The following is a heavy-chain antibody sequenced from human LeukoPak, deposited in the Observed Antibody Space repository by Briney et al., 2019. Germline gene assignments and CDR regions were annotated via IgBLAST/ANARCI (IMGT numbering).Heavy chain of an antibody. V-gene: IGHV3-30*18. D-gene: IGHD5-18*01. J-gene: IGHJ4*02. CDR2: ISYDGSNK. CDR3: AKDPYSYGLNYFDY. Sequence: PGRSLRLSCAASGFTFSSYGMHWVRQAPGKGLEWVAVISYDGSNKYYADSVKGRFTISRDSSKNTLYLQMNSLRAEDTAVYYCAKDPYSYGLNYFDYWGQGTLVTVSS. CDR1: GFTFSSYG.